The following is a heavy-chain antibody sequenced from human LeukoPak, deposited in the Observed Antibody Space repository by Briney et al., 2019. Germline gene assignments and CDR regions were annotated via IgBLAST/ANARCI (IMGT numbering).Heavy chain of an antibody. CDR1: GFTFSSYA. V-gene: IGHV3-64D*06. CDR2: ISSNGGST. CDR3: VSGYCSGGSCYLGAFDI. Sequence: GGSLRLPCSASGFTFSSYAMHWVRQAPGKGLEYVSAISSNGGSTYYADSVKGRFTISRDNSKNTLYLQMSSLRAEDTAVYYCVSGYCSGGSCYLGAFDIWGQGTMVTVSS. J-gene: IGHJ3*02. D-gene: IGHD2-15*01.